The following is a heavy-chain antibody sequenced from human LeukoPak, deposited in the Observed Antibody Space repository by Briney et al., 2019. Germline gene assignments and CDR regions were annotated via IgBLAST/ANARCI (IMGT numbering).Heavy chain of an antibody. CDR2: INPSGGST. V-gene: IGHV1-46*01. Sequence: ASVKVSCKASGYTFTSYYMHWVRQAPGQGLEWMGIINPSGGSTSYAQKFQGRVTMTRDMSTSTVYMELSSLRSEDTAVYYCARGSLVGNDFWSGYYQDPPYYFDYWGQGTLVTVSS. J-gene: IGHJ4*02. D-gene: IGHD3-3*01. CDR3: ARGSLVGNDFWSGYYQDPPYYFDY. CDR1: GYTFTSYY.